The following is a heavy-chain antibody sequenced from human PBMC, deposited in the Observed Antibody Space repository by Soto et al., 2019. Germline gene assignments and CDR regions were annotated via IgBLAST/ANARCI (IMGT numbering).Heavy chain of an antibody. CDR2: MNPNSGNT. Sequence: ASVKVSCKASGYTFTSYDINWVLQATGQGLEWMGWMNPNSGNTGYAQKFQGRVTMTRNTSISTAYMELSSLRSEDTAVYYCARWALYYDFWSGYSPYYYYYGMDVWGQGTTVTVSS. D-gene: IGHD3-3*01. CDR3: ARWALYYDFWSGYSPYYYYYGMDV. J-gene: IGHJ6*02. V-gene: IGHV1-8*01. CDR1: GYTFTSYD.